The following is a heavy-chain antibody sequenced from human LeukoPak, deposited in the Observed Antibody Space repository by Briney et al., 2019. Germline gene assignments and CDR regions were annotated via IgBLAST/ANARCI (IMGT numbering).Heavy chain of an antibody. D-gene: IGHD4-17*01. CDR1: GASISSTSYY. J-gene: IGHJ4*02. CDR3: ARAGPTVTTSHFDY. V-gene: IGHV4-39*07. CDR2: IYYSGST. Sequence: SETLSLTCTVSGASISSTSYYWAWIRQPPGKGLEWIGNIYYSGSTYYNPSLKSRVTISVDTSKNQFSLKLSSVTAADTAVYYCARAGPTVTTSHFDYWGQGTLVTVSS.